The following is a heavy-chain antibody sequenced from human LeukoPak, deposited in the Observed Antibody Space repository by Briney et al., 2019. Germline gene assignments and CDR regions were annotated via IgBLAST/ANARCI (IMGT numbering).Heavy chain of an antibody. J-gene: IGHJ3*02. CDR1: GFTVSSNY. V-gene: IGHV3-66*01. D-gene: IGHD2-15*01. Sequence: GGSLRLSCAASGFTVSSNYMSWVRQAPGKGLEWVSVIYSGGSTYYADSVKGRFTISRDNSKNTLYLQMNSLRAEDTAVYYCARDLSLESVAATRDAFDIWGQGTMVTVSS. CDR2: IYSGGST. CDR3: ARDLSLESVAATRDAFDI.